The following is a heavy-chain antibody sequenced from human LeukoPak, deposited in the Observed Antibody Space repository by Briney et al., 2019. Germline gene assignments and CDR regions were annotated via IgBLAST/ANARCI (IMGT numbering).Heavy chain of an antibody. Sequence: PGGSLRLSCAASGFTLSSYWMHWVRQAPGKGLVWVSRINSDGGTTTYADSVKGRFTISRDNAKSTLYLQMNSLRIEDTAVYYCAISRYSGTSLDYWGQGSLVTVPS. D-gene: IGHD1-26*01. CDR1: GFTLSSYW. V-gene: IGHV3-74*01. J-gene: IGHJ4*02. CDR2: INSDGGTT. CDR3: AISRYSGTSLDY.